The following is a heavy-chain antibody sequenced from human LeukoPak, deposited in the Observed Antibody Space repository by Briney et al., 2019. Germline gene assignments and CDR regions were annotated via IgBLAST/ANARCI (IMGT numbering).Heavy chain of an antibody. Sequence: PGGSLRLSCAASGFTFSSYEMNWVRQAPGKGLEWVPYISSSGSTIYYADSVKGRFTISRDNAKNSLYLQINSLRAEDTAVYYCAREWDSSTSKYYYYYGMDVWGKGTTVTVSS. CDR3: AREWDSSTSKYYYYYGMDV. V-gene: IGHV3-48*03. CDR1: GFTFSSYE. CDR2: ISSSGSTI. J-gene: IGHJ6*04. D-gene: IGHD2-2*01.